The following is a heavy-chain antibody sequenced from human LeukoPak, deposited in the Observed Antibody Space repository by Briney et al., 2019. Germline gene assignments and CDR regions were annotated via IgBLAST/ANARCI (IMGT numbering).Heavy chain of an antibody. Sequence: GGSLRLSCAASGFTFSSYAMSWVRQAPGKGLEWVSAISGSGGSTYYADSVKGRFTISRDNSKNTLCLQMNSLRAEDTAVYYCAKASSVYDILTGYYPPDAFDIWGQGTMVTVSS. V-gene: IGHV3-23*01. J-gene: IGHJ3*02. CDR2: ISGSGGST. D-gene: IGHD3-9*01. CDR3: AKASSVYDILTGYYPPDAFDI. CDR1: GFTFSSYA.